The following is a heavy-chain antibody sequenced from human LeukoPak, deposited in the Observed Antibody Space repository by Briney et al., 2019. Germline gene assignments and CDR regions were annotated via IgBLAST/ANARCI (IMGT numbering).Heavy chain of an antibody. CDR1: GGSISSYY. CDR2: IYYSGST. CDR3: ASRYCTNGVCRETSNWFDP. V-gene: IGHV4-59*12. D-gene: IGHD2-8*01. Sequence: SETLSLTCTVSGGSISSYYWSWIRQPPGKGLEWIGYIYYSGSTNYNPSLKSRVTISVDTSKNQFSLKLSSVTAADTAVYYCASRYCTNGVCRETSNWFDPWGQGTLVTVSS. J-gene: IGHJ5*02.